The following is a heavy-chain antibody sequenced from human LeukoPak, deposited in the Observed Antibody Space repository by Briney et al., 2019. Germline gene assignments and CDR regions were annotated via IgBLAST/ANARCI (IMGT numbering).Heavy chain of an antibody. D-gene: IGHD5-12*01. CDR3: ARAGGYDRGVYYFDY. Sequence: ASVKVSCTASGYTFTGYYMHWVRQAPGQGLEWVGWINPNSGGTNYAQKFQGRVTMTRDTSISTAYMELSRLRSDDTAVYYCARAGGYDRGVYYFDYWGQGTLVTVSS. CDR2: INPNSGGT. CDR1: GYTFTGYY. J-gene: IGHJ4*02. V-gene: IGHV1-2*02.